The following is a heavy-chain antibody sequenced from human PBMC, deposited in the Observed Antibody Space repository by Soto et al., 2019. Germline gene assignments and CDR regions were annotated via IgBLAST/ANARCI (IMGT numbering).Heavy chain of an antibody. CDR3: ARGPPGYNWFDP. CDR1: GGTFSSYA. J-gene: IGHJ5*02. D-gene: IGHD3-10*01. V-gene: IGHV1-69*13. Sequence: SVKVSCKASGGTFSSYAISWVRQAPGQGLEWMGGIIPIFGTANYAQKFQGRVTITADESTSTAYMELSSLRSEDTAVYYCARGPPGYNWFDPWGQGTLVTVSS. CDR2: IIPIFGTA.